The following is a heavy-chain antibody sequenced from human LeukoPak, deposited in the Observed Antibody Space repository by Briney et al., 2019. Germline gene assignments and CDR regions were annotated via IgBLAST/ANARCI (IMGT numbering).Heavy chain of an antibody. D-gene: IGHD5-12*01. CDR1: GGSISSSSDY. CDR2: IYYSGST. Sequence: SETLSLTCTVSGGSISSSSDYWGWIRQPPGKGMEWIGSIYYSGSTYYNPSLKSRVTISVDTSKNQFSLKLSSVTAADTAVYYCARGVDSGYNTPNRDYFDYWGQGTLVTVSS. J-gene: IGHJ4*02. V-gene: IGHV4-39*07. CDR3: ARGVDSGYNTPNRDYFDY.